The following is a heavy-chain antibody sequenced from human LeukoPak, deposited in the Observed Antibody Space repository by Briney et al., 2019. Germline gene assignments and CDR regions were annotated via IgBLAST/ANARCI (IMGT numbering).Heavy chain of an antibody. Sequence: RAGGSLRLSCTVSGFSVSDNSMNWVRQAPGKGLEWVSFISSSSNYIYYTDSVKGRFTISRDNAKNSLFLQMNSLRAEDTAVYYCAGTMVRGDHFDDWGQGTLVTVSS. CDR1: GFSVSDNS. CDR3: AGTMVRGDHFDD. J-gene: IGHJ4*02. CDR2: ISSSSNYI. V-gene: IGHV3-21*01. D-gene: IGHD3-10*01.